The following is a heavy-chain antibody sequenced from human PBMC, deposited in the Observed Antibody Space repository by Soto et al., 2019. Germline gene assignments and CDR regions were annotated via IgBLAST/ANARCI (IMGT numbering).Heavy chain of an antibody. D-gene: IGHD3-9*01. J-gene: IGHJ5*02. CDR1: GFTFSGSA. Sequence: VGSLRLSCAASGFTFSGSAMHWVRQASGKGLEWVGRIRSKANSYATAYAASVKGRFTISRDDSKNTAYLQMNSLKTEDTAVYYCTSPDYDILTGRWFDPWGQGTLVTVSS. CDR2: IRSKANSYAT. CDR3: TSPDYDILTGRWFDP. V-gene: IGHV3-73*01.